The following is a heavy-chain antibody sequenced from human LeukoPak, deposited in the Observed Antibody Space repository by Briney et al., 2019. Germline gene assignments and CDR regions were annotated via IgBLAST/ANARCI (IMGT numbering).Heavy chain of an antibody. Sequence: GGSLRLSCAASGFTFSSYWMSWVRQAPGKGLEWVANIKQDGSEKYYVDSVKGRFTISRDNAKNSLYLQMNSLRAEDTAVYYCARDPDDDFSWFDPWGQGTLVTVSS. CDR1: GFTFSSYW. D-gene: IGHD4-17*01. V-gene: IGHV3-7*01. J-gene: IGHJ5*02. CDR2: IKQDGSEK. CDR3: ARDPDDDFSWFDP.